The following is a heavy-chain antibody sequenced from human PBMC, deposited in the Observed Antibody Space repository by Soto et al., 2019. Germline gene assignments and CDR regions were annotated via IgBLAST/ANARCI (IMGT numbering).Heavy chain of an antibody. J-gene: IGHJ4*02. D-gene: IGHD2-2*01. V-gene: IGHV1-69*04. CDR3: ARDPCSSTSCYQWSDY. CDR2: IIPILGIA. CDR1: GGTFSSYT. Sequence: SVKVSCKASGGTFSSYTISWVRQAPGQGLEWMGRIIPILGIANYAQKFQGRVTITADKSTSTAYMELSSLRSEDTAVYYCARDPCSSTSCYQWSDYWGQGTLVTVSS.